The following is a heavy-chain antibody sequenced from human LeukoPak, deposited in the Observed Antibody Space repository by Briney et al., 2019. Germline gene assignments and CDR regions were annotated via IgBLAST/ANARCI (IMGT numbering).Heavy chain of an antibody. Sequence: APVKVSCKASGYTFTTYGITWVRQAPGQGLEWMGWISGYNGNTIYAQKLQGRVTMTTDTSTSTAYMELRSLRSDDTAVYYCARGSGWYGENYYYYYMDVWGKGTTVTVSS. J-gene: IGHJ6*03. D-gene: IGHD6-19*01. CDR3: ARGSGWYGENYYYYYMDV. CDR2: ISGYNGNT. V-gene: IGHV1-18*01. CDR1: GYTFTTYG.